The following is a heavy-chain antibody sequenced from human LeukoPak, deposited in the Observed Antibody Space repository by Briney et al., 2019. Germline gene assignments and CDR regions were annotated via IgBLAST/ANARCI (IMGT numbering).Heavy chain of an antibody. CDR2: IYSDGNT. J-gene: IGHJ4*02. Sequence: GGSLRLSCAASGFSVSSDYMSWVRQAPGKGLEWVSVIYSDGNTYYAGAVKGRFTISRDKSKNTVYLQMNSLRPEDTAVYYCARDKGTSYLSSFDYWGQGTLVTVSS. D-gene: IGHD6-6*01. CDR3: ARDKGTSYLSSFDY. CDR1: GFSVSSDY. V-gene: IGHV3-66*01.